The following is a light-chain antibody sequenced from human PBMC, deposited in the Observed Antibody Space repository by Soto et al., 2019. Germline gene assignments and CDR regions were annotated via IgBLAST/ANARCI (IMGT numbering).Light chain of an antibody. J-gene: IGLJ1*01. CDR3: SSYAGSNNFV. CDR1: SSNIGSNY. Sequence: QAVVTQPPSASGTPGQRVNISCSGSSSNIGSNYVYWYRQFPGTAPKLLIQRNNQRPSGVPARFSGSKSGTSASLAISGLRSEDEADYYCSSYAGSNNFVFGSGTKLTVL. V-gene: IGLV1-47*01. CDR2: RNN.